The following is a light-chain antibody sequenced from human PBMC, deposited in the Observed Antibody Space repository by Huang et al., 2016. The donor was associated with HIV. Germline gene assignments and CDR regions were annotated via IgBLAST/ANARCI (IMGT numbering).Light chain of an antibody. CDR1: QSINNW. CDR3: QQYNGYPFT. Sequence: DIQMTQPPSTLSASVGDRVTITCRASQSINNWLAWYQQNPGKAPKLLIYKASTLESGVPSRFSGSGSGTEFTLTISSLQPYDFATYYCQQYNGYPFTFGQGTKLEI. J-gene: IGKJ2*01. CDR2: KAS. V-gene: IGKV1-5*03.